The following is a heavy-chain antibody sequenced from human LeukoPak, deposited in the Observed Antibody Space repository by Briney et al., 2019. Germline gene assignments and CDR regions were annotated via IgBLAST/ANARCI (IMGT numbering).Heavy chain of an antibody. D-gene: IGHD6-19*01. CDR2: IYTSGST. CDR3: ARASGAYSSGWYGELDWFDP. V-gene: IGHV4-61*02. Sequence: SETLSLTCIVSGGSISSGSYYWSWIRQPAGKGLEWIGRIYTSGSTNYNPSLKSRVTISVDTSKNQFSLKLSSVTAADTAVYYCARASGAYSSGWYGELDWFDPWGQGTLVTVSS. CDR1: GGSISSGSYY. J-gene: IGHJ5*02.